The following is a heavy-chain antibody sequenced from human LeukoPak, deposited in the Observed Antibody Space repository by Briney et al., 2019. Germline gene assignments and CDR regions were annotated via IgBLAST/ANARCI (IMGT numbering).Heavy chain of an antibody. Sequence: PSETLSLTCTVSGGSISSSSYYWGWIRQPRGKGLEWIGSIYYSGRAYYNPSLESRVTISVDKSKNQFFLKMNSVTAADTAIYYCAREVNIPTAETNDAFDVWGQGTMVTVSS. CDR1: GGSISSSSYY. V-gene: IGHV4-39*07. D-gene: IGHD1-7*01. CDR2: IYYSGRA. CDR3: AREVNIPTAETNDAFDV. J-gene: IGHJ3*01.